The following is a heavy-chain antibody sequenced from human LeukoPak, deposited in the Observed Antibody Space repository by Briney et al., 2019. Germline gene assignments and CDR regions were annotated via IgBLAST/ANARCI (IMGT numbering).Heavy chain of an antibody. J-gene: IGHJ4*02. CDR3: AKGKASGWYIVDY. CDR1: GFTFSSYG. V-gene: IGHV3-23*01. Sequence: QPGGSLRLSCAASGFTFSSYGMRWVRQAPGKGLEWVSAISGSGGSTYYADSVEGRFTISRDNSKNTLYLQMNSLRAEDTAVYYCAKGKASGWYIVDYWGQGTLVTVSS. D-gene: IGHD6-19*01. CDR2: ISGSGGST.